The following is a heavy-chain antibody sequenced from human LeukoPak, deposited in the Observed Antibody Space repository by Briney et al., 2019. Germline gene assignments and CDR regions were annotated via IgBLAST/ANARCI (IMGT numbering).Heavy chain of an antibody. CDR1: GGSFSGYY. Sequence: SETLSLTCAVYGGSFSGYYWSWIRQPPGKGLGWIGEINHSGSTNYNPSLKSRVTISVDTSKNQFSLKLSSVTAADTAVYYCARCRRGSSGWRGYYFDYWGQGTLVTVSS. D-gene: IGHD6-19*01. CDR3: ARCRRGSSGWRGYYFDY. J-gene: IGHJ4*02. V-gene: IGHV4-34*01. CDR2: INHSGST.